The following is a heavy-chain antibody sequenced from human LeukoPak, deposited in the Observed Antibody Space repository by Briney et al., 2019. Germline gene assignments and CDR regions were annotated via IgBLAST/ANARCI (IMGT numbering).Heavy chain of an antibody. D-gene: IGHD3-22*01. V-gene: IGHV4-30-4*01. Sequence: SGTLSLTCTVSGGSISSGDYYWSWIRQPPGKGLEWIGYIYYSGSTYYNPSLKSRVTISVDTSKNQFSLKLSSVTAADTAVYYCARVVPTLAPMTYDSSGTADYWGQGTLVTVSS. CDR1: GGSISSGDYY. J-gene: IGHJ4*02. CDR3: ARVVPTLAPMTYDSSGTADY. CDR2: IYYSGST.